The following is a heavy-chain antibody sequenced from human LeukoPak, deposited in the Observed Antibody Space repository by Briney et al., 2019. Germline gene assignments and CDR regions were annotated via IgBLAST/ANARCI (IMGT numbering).Heavy chain of an antibody. CDR2: IYTSGST. CDR1: GGSISSVSYY. CDR3: ARLGSPYYYYMDV. Sequence: SETLSLTCTVSGGSISSVSYYWSWIRQPAGKGLEWIGRIYTSGSTNYNPSLKSRVTISVDTSKNQFSLKLSSVTAADTAVYYCARLGSPYYYYMDVWGKGTTVTISS. J-gene: IGHJ6*03. V-gene: IGHV4-61*02.